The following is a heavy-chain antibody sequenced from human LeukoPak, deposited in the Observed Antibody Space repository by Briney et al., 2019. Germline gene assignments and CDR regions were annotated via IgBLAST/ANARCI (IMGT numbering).Heavy chain of an antibody. J-gene: IGHJ5*02. D-gene: IGHD6-13*01. Sequence: SQTLSLTCAISGDSVSSNSAAWNWIRQSPSRGLEWLGRTCYRSKWYNDYAVSVKSRITINPDTSKNQFSLQLNSVTPEDTAVYYCARDKSLYSSSWYVNWFDPWGQGTLVTVSS. V-gene: IGHV6-1*01. CDR2: TCYRSKWYN. CDR1: GDSVSSNSAA. CDR3: ARDKSLYSSSWYVNWFDP.